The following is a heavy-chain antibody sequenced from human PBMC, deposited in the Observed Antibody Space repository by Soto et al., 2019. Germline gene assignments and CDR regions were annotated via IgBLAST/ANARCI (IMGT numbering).Heavy chain of an antibody. CDR3: ASAAARGALGYYYGSGSYYKYDAFDI. V-gene: IGHV4-30-4*01. Sequence: QVQLQESGPGLVKPSQTLSLTCTVSGGSISSGDYYWSWIRQPPGKGLEWIGYIYYSGSTYYNPSLTSRVTISVDTSKNQFSLKLSSVTAADTAVYYCASAAARGALGYYYGSGSYYKYDAFDIWGQGTMVTVSS. CDR1: GGSISSGDYY. D-gene: IGHD3-10*01. J-gene: IGHJ3*02. CDR2: IYYSGST.